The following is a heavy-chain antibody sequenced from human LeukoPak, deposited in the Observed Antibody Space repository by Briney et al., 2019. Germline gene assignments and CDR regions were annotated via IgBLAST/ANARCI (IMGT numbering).Heavy chain of an antibody. J-gene: IGHJ3*02. CDR1: GFTFDDYA. Sequence: GGSLRLSCAASGFTFDDYAMHWVRQAPGKGLEWVSLISGDGGSTYYADSVKGRFTISRDNSKNSLYLQMNSLRTEDTALYYCATDIKYSSSSDAFDIWGQGTMVTVSS. V-gene: IGHV3-43*02. CDR2: ISGDGGST. D-gene: IGHD6-6*01. CDR3: ATDIKYSSSSDAFDI.